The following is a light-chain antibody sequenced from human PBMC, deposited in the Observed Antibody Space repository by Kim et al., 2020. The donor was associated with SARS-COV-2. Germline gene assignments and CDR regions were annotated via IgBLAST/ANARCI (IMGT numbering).Light chain of an antibody. CDR2: KAS. CDR1: QSISHW. Sequence: ASVGDRVTITCRASQSISHWLAWYQQKPGRAPKLLIYKASNLESEVPSRFSGSGSGTEFTLSITNLQPDDFATYYCQQYNSFSWTFGQGTKVDIK. CDR3: QQYNSFSWT. J-gene: IGKJ1*01. V-gene: IGKV1-5*03.